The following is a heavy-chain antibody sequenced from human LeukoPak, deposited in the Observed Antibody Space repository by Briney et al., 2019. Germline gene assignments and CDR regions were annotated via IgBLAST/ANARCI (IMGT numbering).Heavy chain of an antibody. J-gene: IGHJ2*01. CDR3: ARGVVTATAPYWYFDL. D-gene: IGHD2-21*02. CDR1: GGSISSYY. Sequence: SETLSLTCTVSGGSISSYYWSWIRQPPGKGLEWIGYIYYSGSTNYNPSLKSRVTISVDTSKNQFSLTLSSVTAADTAVYYCARGVVTATAPYWYFDLWGRGTLVTVSS. V-gene: IGHV4-59*01. CDR2: IYYSGST.